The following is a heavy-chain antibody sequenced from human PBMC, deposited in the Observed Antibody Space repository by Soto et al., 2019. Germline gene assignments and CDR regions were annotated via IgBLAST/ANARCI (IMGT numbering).Heavy chain of an antibody. CDR1: GYRFTSYY. D-gene: IGHD3-10*01. CDR2: INPSGGST. V-gene: IGHV1-46*01. Sequence: GTSVKVSCEASGYRFTSYYMHWVRQAPGQGLEWMGIINPSGGSTSYAQKFQGRVTMTRDTSTSTVYMELSSLRSEDTAVYYCAREGELWFGLTDRRWFDPWGQGTLVTVSS. CDR3: AREGELWFGLTDRRWFDP. J-gene: IGHJ5*02.